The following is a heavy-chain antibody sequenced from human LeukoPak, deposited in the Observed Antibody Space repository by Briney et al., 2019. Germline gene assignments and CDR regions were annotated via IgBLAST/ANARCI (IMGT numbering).Heavy chain of an antibody. D-gene: IGHD1-26*01. CDR1: GYTFTSYG. J-gene: IGHJ3*02. CDR2: ISAYNGNT. V-gene: IGHV1-18*01. Sequence: ASVTVSCKASGYTFTSYGISWVRQAPGQGLEWMGWISAYNGNTNYAQKLQGRVTMTTDTSTSTAYMELRSLRSDDTAVYYCARDPYSGSYYSLAFDIWGQGTMVTVSS. CDR3: ARDPYSGSYYSLAFDI.